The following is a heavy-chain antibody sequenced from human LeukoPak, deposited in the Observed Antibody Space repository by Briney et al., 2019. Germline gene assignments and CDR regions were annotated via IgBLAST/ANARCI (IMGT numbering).Heavy chain of an antibody. CDR3: ASEGVVGPVAHFDY. Sequence: GGSLRLSCAASGFTFSSYSMNWVRQAPGKGLEWVSSIDVGSYTYYAGSVKGRFTISRDNAKNLLYLQMNSLRVEDTAVYYCASEGVVGPVAHFDYWGQGALVTVSS. V-gene: IGHV3-21*01. J-gene: IGHJ4*02. CDR2: IDVGSYT. D-gene: IGHD1-26*01. CDR1: GFTFSSYS.